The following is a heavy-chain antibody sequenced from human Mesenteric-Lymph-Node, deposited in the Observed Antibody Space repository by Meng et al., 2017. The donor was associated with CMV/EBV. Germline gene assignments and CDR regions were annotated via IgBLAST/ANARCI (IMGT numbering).Heavy chain of an antibody. CDR2: ISHSGSS. Sequence: SETLSLTCTVSGGFVRGGSFYWSWIRQPPGKGLEWIGYISHSGSSSYNPSLKSGVTMSLDTSKNQFSLKLSSVTAADTAVYYCARQESGRGVIPYYFDYWGQGTLVTVSS. CDR1: GGFVRGGSFY. V-gene: IGHV4-61*01. J-gene: IGHJ4*02. D-gene: IGHD3-10*01. CDR3: ARQESGRGVIPYYFDY.